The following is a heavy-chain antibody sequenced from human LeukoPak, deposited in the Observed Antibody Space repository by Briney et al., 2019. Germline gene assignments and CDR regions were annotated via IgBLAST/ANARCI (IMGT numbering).Heavy chain of an antibody. CDR2: ISSSSGYI. D-gene: IGHD3-3*01. CDR3: ARQYYDIWSGYYTADYYFDY. Sequence: GGSLRLSCAASGFTFSSYGMNWVRQAPGKGLEWVSSISSSSGYIYYADSVKGRFTISRDNARNSLYLQENSLRAEDTAVYYCARQYYDIWSGYYTADYYFDYWGQGTLVTVSS. J-gene: IGHJ4*02. CDR1: GFTFSSYG. V-gene: IGHV3-21*01.